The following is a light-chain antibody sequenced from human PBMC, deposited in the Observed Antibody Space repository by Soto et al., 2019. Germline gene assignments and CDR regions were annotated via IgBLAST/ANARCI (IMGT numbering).Light chain of an antibody. Sequence: ELVMTQSPATLSVSPGERATLSCRASQSVSSNLAWYQQKPGQAPRLLIYDASNRATGIPARFSGSGSGTDFTRTISSLEPQEFAGYYCQQRSNWPPPWTFGQGTRLEIK. CDR2: DAS. V-gene: IGKV3-11*01. J-gene: IGKJ5*01. CDR3: QQRSNWPPPWT. CDR1: QSVSSN.